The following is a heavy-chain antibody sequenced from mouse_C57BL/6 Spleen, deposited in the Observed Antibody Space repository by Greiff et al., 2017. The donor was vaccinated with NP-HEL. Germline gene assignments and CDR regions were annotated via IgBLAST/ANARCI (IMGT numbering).Heavy chain of an antibody. V-gene: IGHV1-64*01. CDR2: IHPNSGST. CDR1: GYTFTSYW. Sequence: QVQLQQPGAELVKPGASVKLSCKASGYTFTSYWMHWVKQRPGQGLEWIGMIHPNSGSTNYNEKFKSKATLTVDKSSSTAYMQLSSLTSEDSAVYYCGRGTENSNVYFDYWGQGTTLTVSS. CDR3: GRGTENSNVYFDY. J-gene: IGHJ2*01. D-gene: IGHD2-5*01.